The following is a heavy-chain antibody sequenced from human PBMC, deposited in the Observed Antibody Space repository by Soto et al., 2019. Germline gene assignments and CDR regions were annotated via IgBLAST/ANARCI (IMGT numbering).Heavy chain of an antibody. CDR2: IYYSGST. V-gene: IGHV4-31*02. CDR1: GGSLSSGGYY. J-gene: IGHJ6*02. CDR3: ARMAYYYYYGMDV. Sequence: SETLSLTWTVSGGSLSSGGYYWSWIRQHPGKGLEWIGYIYYSGSTYYNPSLKSRVTISVDTSKNQFSLKLSSVTAADTAVYYCARMAYYYYYGMDVWGQGTTVTVSS.